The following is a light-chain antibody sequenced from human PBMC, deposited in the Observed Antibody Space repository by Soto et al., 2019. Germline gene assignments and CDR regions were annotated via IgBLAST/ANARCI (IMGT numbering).Light chain of an antibody. Sequence: QSALTQPASVSGSPGQSITISCTGTSSDVGDNNYVSWYQQHPGKAPKLMIYDVTHRPSGISNRFSGSKSGNTASLTISGXQAXXXXXXYCSSXXSSSTLYVFGTGTKVTVL. J-gene: IGLJ1*01. CDR1: SSDVGDNNY. CDR3: SSXXSSSTLYV. CDR2: DVT. V-gene: IGLV2-14*01.